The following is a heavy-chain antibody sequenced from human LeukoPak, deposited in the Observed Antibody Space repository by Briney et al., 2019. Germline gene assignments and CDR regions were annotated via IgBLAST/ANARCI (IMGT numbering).Heavy chain of an antibody. CDR3: AKNGQSGFSFDP. D-gene: IGHD3-3*01. CDR2: INHSGST. V-gene: IGHV4-34*01. CDR1: GGSFSGYY. J-gene: IGHJ5*02. Sequence: SETLSPTCAVYGGSFSGYYWSWIRQPPGKGLEWIGEINHSGSTNYNPSLKSRVTISVDTSKNQFSLKLSSVTAADTAVYYCAKNGQSGFSFDPWGQGTLVTVSS.